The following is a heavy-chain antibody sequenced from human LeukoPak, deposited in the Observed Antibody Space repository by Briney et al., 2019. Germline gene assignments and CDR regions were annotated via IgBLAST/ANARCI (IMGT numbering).Heavy chain of an antibody. Sequence: ASVKVSCKASGYTFTSYGINWVRQATGQGLEWMGWMNPNSGNTGYAQKFQGRVTMTRNTSISTAYMELSSLRSEDTAVYYCARGGLRYFDWLFSWFDPWGQGTLVTVSS. CDR2: MNPNSGNT. CDR3: ARGGLRYFDWLFSWFDP. V-gene: IGHV1-8*01. D-gene: IGHD3-9*01. CDR1: GYTFTSYG. J-gene: IGHJ5*02.